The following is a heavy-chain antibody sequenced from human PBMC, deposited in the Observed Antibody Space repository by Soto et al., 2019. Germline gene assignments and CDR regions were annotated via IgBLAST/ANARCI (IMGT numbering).Heavy chain of an antibody. J-gene: IGHJ4*02. D-gene: IGHD5-18*01. Sequence: SETLSLTCTVSGGSISSGDYYWSWIRQPPGKGLEWIGYIYYSGSTYYNPSLKSRVTISVDTSKNQFSLKLSSVTAADTAMYYCARDGYSYGRGMLDYWGQGTLVTVSS. CDR1: GGSISSGDYY. CDR3: ARDGYSYGRGMLDY. V-gene: IGHV4-30-4*01. CDR2: IYYSGST.